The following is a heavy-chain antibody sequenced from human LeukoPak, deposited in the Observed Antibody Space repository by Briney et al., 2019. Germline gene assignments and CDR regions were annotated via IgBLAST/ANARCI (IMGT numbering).Heavy chain of an antibody. CDR2: IIPIFGTA. CDR3: ARDGGQYSNPRRYNWFDP. J-gene: IGHJ5*02. CDR1: GGTFSSYA. Sequence: ASVKVSCKASGGTFSSYAISWVRQAPGQGLEWMGGIIPIFGTANYAQKFQGRVTITTDESTSTAYMELSSLRSEDTAVYYCARDGGQYSNPRRYNWFDPWGQGTLVTVSS. D-gene: IGHD6-6*01. V-gene: IGHV1-69*05.